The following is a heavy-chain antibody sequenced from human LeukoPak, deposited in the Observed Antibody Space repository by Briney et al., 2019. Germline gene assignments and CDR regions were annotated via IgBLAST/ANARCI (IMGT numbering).Heavy chain of an antibody. CDR3: AKDYPSAVGASPFEY. D-gene: IGHD1-26*01. J-gene: IGHJ4*02. CDR1: GFTFSSSG. V-gene: IGHV3-30*02. CDR2: IGYDGSNNYDGSSK. Sequence: PGGSLRLSCAASGFTFSSSGMHWVRQAPGKGLERVTFIGYDGSNNYDGSSKYYADYVKGRFTISRDNSKNTLYLQMNSLRPEDTALYYCAKDYPSAVGASPFEYWGQGTLVTVS.